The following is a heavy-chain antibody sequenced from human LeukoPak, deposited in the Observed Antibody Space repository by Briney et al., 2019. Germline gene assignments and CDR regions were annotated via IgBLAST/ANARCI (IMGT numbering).Heavy chain of an antibody. Sequence: GASLKISCKGSCYSFTSYWIGWVRPMPGKGLEWMGIIYPGDSDTRYSPSFQGQVTISADKSISTAYLQWSSLKASDTAMYYCARLPGVEMATFFDYWGQGTLVTVSS. V-gene: IGHV5-51*01. CDR2: IYPGDSDT. CDR3: ARLPGVEMATFFDY. J-gene: IGHJ4*02. D-gene: IGHD5-24*01. CDR1: CYSFTSYW.